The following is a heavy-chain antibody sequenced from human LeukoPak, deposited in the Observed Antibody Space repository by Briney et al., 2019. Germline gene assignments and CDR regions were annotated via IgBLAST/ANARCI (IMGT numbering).Heavy chain of an antibody. CDR2: INPSGGSK. CDR3: ARARGYYFDY. CDR1: GYSFTNYY. Sequence: ASVKVSFKSSGYSFTNYYMHWVRPAPGQGLEWMTMINPSGGSKTYAQNVQDRVTVTRDMPTSSVYMELSSLTSEDTAVYYCARARGYYFDYWSQGTLVTVPS. V-gene: IGHV1-46*01. J-gene: IGHJ4*02.